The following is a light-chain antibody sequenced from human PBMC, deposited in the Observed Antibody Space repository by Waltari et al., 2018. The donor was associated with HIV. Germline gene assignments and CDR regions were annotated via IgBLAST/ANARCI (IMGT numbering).Light chain of an antibody. CDR2: DGA. Sequence: YVLTQPPPVSVAPGQAAGITCAGGNTGSNSVHWYQQKPGQAPVLLIYDGADRPSGIPERFSGSNSENTATLTIGRVEAGDEADYYCQVWDSGSAHVVFGGGTNLAVL. CDR3: QVWDSGSAHVV. V-gene: IGLV3-21*02. CDR1: NTGSNS. J-gene: IGLJ2*01.